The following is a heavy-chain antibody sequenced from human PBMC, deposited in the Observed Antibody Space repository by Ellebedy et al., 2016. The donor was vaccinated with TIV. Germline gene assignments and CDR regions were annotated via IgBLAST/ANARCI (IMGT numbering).Heavy chain of an antibody. J-gene: IGHJ4*02. V-gene: IGHV5-10-1*01. CDR1: GYSFTSYW. D-gene: IGHD4-17*01. CDR3: ASAGDYVGGFDY. Sequence: PGGSLRLSCKGSGYSFTSYWISWVRQMPGKGLEWMGRIDPSDSYTNYSPSFQGHVTISADKSISTAYLQWSSLKASDTAMYYCASAGDYVGGFDYWGQGTLVTVSS. CDR2: IDPSDSYT.